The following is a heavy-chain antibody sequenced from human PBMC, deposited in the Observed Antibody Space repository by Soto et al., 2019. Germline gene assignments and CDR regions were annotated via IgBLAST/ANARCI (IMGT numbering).Heavy chain of an antibody. D-gene: IGHD2-15*01. V-gene: IGHV3-21*01. CDR3: ARGYTGYCSGGTCYSFDP. CDR1: GFSFSSYS. CDR2: ISSSASHI. J-gene: IGHJ5*02. Sequence: EVQLVESGGGLVKPGGSLRLSCAASGFSFSSYSMNWVRQAPGKGLEWVSSISSSASHINYADSVKGRFTISRDTAKKSLYLQMTSLRAEDTAVYYCARGYTGYCSGGTCYSFDPWGQGTLVTVSS.